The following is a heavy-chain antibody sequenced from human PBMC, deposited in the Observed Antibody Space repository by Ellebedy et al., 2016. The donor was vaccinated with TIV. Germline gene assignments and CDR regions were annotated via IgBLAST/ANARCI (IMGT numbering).Heavy chain of an antibody. D-gene: IGHD5-12*01. J-gene: IGHJ4*02. V-gene: IGHV3-53*01. CDR3: ARRHSGYNDDY. CDR2: LYSDGST. CDR1: GFTFSDYY. Sequence: GESLKISCAASGFTFSDYYMIWIRQTPEKGLEWVAVLYSDGSTYYADSLKGRFTISRDDSRNTLYLQMNSLTVDDTAMYYCARRHSGYNDDYWGQGTLVTVSS.